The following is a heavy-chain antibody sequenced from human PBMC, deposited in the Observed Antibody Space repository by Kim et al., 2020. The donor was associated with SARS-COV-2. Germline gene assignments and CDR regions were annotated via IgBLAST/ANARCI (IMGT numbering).Heavy chain of an antibody. CDR3: ARQGVDAAGADY. V-gene: IGHV5-10-1*01. J-gene: IGHJ4*02. D-gene: IGHD6-13*01. Sequence: NYSPSCQGHVTISADKSSSTAYLQWSSLKASDTAMYYCARQGVDAAGADYWGQGTLVTVSS.